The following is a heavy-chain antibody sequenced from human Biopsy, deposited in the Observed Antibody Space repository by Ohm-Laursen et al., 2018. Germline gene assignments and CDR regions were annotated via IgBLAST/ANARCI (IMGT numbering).Heavy chain of an antibody. CDR1: GYSLSTFG. CDR3: ARERDP. Sequence: SVNVSCKASGYSLSTFGLNWVRQAPGQGLEWMVWIVTINGRTRSAQKFQGRVTMTRDTSISTAYMELSRLTSDDTAVYYCARERDPWGQGTLVTVSS. V-gene: IGHV1-2*02. J-gene: IGHJ5*02. CDR2: IVTINGRT.